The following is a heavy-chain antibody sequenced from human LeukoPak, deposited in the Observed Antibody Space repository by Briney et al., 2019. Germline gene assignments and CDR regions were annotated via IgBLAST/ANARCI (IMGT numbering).Heavy chain of an antibody. D-gene: IGHD2-2*01. Sequence: PGGSLRLSCAASGFTFSSYAMSWVRQAPGKGLEWVSAISGSGGSTYYADSVKGRFTISRDNSKNTLYLQMNGLRAEDTAVYYCAKVAIVVVPAADNWFDPWGQGTLVTVSS. CDR2: ISGSGGST. CDR1: GFTFSSYA. J-gene: IGHJ5*02. V-gene: IGHV3-23*01. CDR3: AKVAIVVVPAADNWFDP.